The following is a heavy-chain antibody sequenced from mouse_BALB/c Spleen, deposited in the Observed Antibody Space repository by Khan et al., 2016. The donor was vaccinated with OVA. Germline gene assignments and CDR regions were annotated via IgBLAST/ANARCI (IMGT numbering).Heavy chain of an antibody. CDR3: AREIYYDYAYYYAMDY. CDR2: IWGDGST. Sequence: VQLQESGPGLVAPSQSLSITCTVSGFSLTGYGVNWVRQPPGRGLEWLGMIWGDGSTDYNSALKSRLSITKDNSKSHVFLKMNSLQTDDTARYYCAREIYYDYAYYYAMDYWGQGTSVTGSS. CDR1: GFSLTGYG. D-gene: IGHD2-4*01. V-gene: IGHV2-6-7*01. J-gene: IGHJ4*01.